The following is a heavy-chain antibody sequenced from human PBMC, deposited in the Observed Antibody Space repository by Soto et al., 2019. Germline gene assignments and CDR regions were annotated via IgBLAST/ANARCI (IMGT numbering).Heavy chain of an antibody. J-gene: IGHJ4*02. CDR3: ARMGPNRYYFDY. CDR1: GFSLSNSGMC. CDR2: IDWDDDK. V-gene: IGHV2-70*17. Sequence: SGPTLVNPTQTLTLTCTFSGFSLSNSGMCVSWIRQPPGKALEWLARIDWDDDKFYSTSLKTRLTISKDTSKIQVVLTLTNMYPVDTATYYCARMGPNRYYFDYWGQGTLVTVSS.